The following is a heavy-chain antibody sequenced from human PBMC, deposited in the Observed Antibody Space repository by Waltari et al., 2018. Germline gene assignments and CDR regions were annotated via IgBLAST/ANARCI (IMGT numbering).Heavy chain of an antibody. Sequence: QLHLQESGSGLVKPSMTLSLTCAVPGASVSSGGYSWTWIRQPPGKGLEWIGYIYQTGNTYYNSSLKSRVTISLDESKNQFSLKLSSVTAADTAVYFCARGPSYFASGSDRGLDSWGQGILVTVSS. V-gene: IGHV4-30-2*01. D-gene: IGHD2-21*02. J-gene: IGHJ4*02. CDR2: IYQTGNT. CDR3: ARGPSYFASGSDRGLDS. CDR1: GASVSSGGYS.